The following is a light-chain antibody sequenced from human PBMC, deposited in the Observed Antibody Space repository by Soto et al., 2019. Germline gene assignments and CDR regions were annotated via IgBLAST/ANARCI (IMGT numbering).Light chain of an antibody. V-gene: IGLV1-40*01. Sequence: QAVVTQPASVSGAPGQWVTISCTGSSSNIGAGYDVHWYQQLPGTAPKLLIYGNSNRPSGVPDRFSGSKSGTSASLAITGLQDEDEADYYCQSYDSSLSGVVFGGGTKLTVL. CDR3: QSYDSSLSGVV. CDR1: SSNIGAGYD. J-gene: IGLJ2*01. CDR2: GNS.